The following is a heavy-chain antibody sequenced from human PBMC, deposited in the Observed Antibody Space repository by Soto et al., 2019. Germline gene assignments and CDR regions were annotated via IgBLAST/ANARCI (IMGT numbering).Heavy chain of an antibody. V-gene: IGHV1-18*01. CDR3: ARYQPYSTGYYYFEQ. D-gene: IGHD6-19*01. Sequence: QVQLVQSGAEVKNPGASVKVSCKTSGYNFTTYGVSWVRQAPGQGLEWMGWISGHNGHANYAQTFQRRVTMTTDTSTNTAYMELRSLRSDDTAVYYCARYQPYSTGYYYFEQWGQGTLAIVTS. J-gene: IGHJ4*02. CDR2: ISGHNGHA. CDR1: GYNFTTYG.